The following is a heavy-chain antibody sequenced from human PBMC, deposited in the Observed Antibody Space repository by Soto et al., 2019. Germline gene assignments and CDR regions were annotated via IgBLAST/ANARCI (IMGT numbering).Heavy chain of an antibody. CDR1: GFTFSNYA. CDR3: AREGVAYCSGGTCSRNTFDY. V-gene: IGHV3-64*01. J-gene: IGHJ4*02. Sequence: EVQLVESGGGLVQPGGSLRLSCAASGFTFSNYAMHWVRQAPGKGLESVSTISSNGVSTYYGNSVKGRCTISRDNSKNTLYLQMATLNSEDMPMYHCAREGVAYCSGGTCSRNTFDYWGQGPLVTVSS. CDR2: ISSNGVST. D-gene: IGHD2-15*01.